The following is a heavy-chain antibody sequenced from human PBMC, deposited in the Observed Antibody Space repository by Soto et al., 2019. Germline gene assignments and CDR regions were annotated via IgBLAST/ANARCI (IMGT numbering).Heavy chain of an antibody. J-gene: IGHJ4*02. CDR3: ARHSSGRGTDFDY. D-gene: IGHD6-19*01. CDR2: FSPYQGNT. V-gene: IGHV1-18*01. Sequence: ASVKVSCKASAFTANSHGISWVRQAPGQGLEWMGWFSPYQGNTKYAQNVQGRVTLTRDTSISTAYMELRRLRSDDTAVYYCARHSSGRGTDFDYWGQETLVTVSS. CDR1: AFTANSHG.